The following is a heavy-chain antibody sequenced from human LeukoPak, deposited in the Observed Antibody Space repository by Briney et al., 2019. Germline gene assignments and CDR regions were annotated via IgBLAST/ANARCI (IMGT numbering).Heavy chain of an antibody. CDR1: GFTFSSYG. V-gene: IGHV3-33*06. CDR2: IWYDGSNK. D-gene: IGHD6-19*01. J-gene: IGHJ4*02. CDR3: AKDVARQWLVHNY. Sequence: GGSLRLSCAASGFTFSSYGMHWVRQAPGKGLEWVAVIWYDGSNKYYADSVKGRFTISRDNSKNTLYLQMNSLRAEDTAVYYCAKDVARQWLVHNYWGQGTLVTVSS.